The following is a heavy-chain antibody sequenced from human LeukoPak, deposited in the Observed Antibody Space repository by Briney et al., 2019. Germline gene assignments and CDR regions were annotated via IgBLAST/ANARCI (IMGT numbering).Heavy chain of an antibody. Sequence: GGSLRLSCAASGFTFDDYGMSWVRQAPGKGLEWVSGIHWNGGSTGYADSVKGRFTISRDNAKNSLYLQMNNLRAEDTALYYCARARYGDYARDVMDVWGKGTTVTVSS. J-gene: IGHJ6*03. CDR1: GFTFDDYG. CDR3: ARARYGDYARDVMDV. D-gene: IGHD4-17*01. CDR2: IHWNGGST. V-gene: IGHV3-20*04.